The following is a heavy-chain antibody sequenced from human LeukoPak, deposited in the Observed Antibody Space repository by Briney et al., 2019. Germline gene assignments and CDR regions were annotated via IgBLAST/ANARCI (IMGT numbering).Heavy chain of an antibody. CDR2: IIPILGIA. J-gene: IGHJ4*02. CDR1: GGTFSSYA. CDR3: AREAPIAVAGTYYFDY. D-gene: IGHD6-19*01. V-gene: IGHV1-69*04. Sequence: GASVKVSCKASGGTFSSYAISWVRQAPGQGLEWMGRIIPILGIANYAQKFQGRVTITADKSTSTAYMELSSLRSEDTAVYYCAREAPIAVAGTYYFDYWGQGTLVSVSS.